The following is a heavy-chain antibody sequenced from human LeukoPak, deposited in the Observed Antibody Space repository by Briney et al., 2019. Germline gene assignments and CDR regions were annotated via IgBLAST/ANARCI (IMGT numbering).Heavy chain of an antibody. CDR3: ARRRGYSYGYHTDY. Sequence: SKTLSLTCTVSGGSISTYSWNWIRQPAGKGLEWIGRIFASGTTKYNPSLKSRVTMSVETSKNQFSLKLSSVTAADTAVYYCARRRGYSYGYHTDYWGQGTLVTVSS. V-gene: IGHV4-4*07. CDR2: IFASGTT. J-gene: IGHJ4*02. CDR1: GGSISTYS. D-gene: IGHD5-18*01.